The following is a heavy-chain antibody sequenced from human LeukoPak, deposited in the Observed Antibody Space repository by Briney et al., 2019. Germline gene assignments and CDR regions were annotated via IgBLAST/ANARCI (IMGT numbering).Heavy chain of an antibody. CDR3: ARAGQQLVHDY. J-gene: IGHJ4*02. V-gene: IGHV3-23*01. CDR1: GFTFSSYA. Sequence: GGSLRLSCAASGFTFSSYAMSWVRQAPGKGLEWVSAISGSGGSTYYADSVKGRFTISRDNAKNSLYLQMNSLRAEDTAVYYCARAGQQLVHDYWGQGTLVTVSS. CDR2: ISGSGGST. D-gene: IGHD6-13*01.